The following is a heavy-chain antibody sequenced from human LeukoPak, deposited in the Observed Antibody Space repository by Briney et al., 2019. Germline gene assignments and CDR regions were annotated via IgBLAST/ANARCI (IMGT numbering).Heavy chain of an antibody. J-gene: IGHJ4*02. CDR1: GFTFSSYA. CDR2: ISGNGDIT. D-gene: IGHD3-10*01. Sequence: GGSLRLSCAASGFTFSSYAMTWVRQAPGKGLEWVSDISGNGDITYYADSVKGRFTISRDNSKNTLYLQMNSLRAEDTAVYYCAKDLVSQRGVGSSEKVDYWGQGTLVTVSS. V-gene: IGHV3-23*01. CDR3: AKDLVSQRGVGSSEKVDY.